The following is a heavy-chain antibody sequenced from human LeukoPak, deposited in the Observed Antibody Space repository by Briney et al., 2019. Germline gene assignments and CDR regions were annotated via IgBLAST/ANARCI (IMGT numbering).Heavy chain of an antibody. CDR3: ATRYGDYGQGDDAFDI. Sequence: ASVKVSCKVSGYTLTELSMHWVRQAPGKGLEWMGGFDPEDGETIFAQKFQGRVTMTEGTSTDTAYMELSSLRSEDTAVYYCATRYGDYGQGDDAFDIWGQGTMVTVSS. CDR1: GYTLTELS. V-gene: IGHV1-24*01. J-gene: IGHJ3*02. D-gene: IGHD4-17*01. CDR2: FDPEDGET.